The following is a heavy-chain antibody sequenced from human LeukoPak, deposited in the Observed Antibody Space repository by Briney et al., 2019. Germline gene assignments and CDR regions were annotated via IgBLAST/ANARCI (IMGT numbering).Heavy chain of an antibody. J-gene: IGHJ4*02. CDR1: GYTFTSYG. CDR3: ARGRTTQSYASSGFYPRDY. V-gene: IGHV1-18*01. Sequence: ASVKVSCKASGYTFTSYGISWVRQAPGQGLEWMGWISAYNGNTNYAQKLQGRVTMTTDTSTRTVYMELNSLTSEDTAVYYCARGRTTQSYASSGFYPRDYWGQGTVVTVSS. CDR2: ISAYNGNT. D-gene: IGHD3-22*01.